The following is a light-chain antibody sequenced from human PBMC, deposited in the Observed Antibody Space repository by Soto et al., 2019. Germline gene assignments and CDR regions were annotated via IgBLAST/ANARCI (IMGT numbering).Light chain of an antibody. CDR3: GAWGSSLKGWV. Sequence: QSVLTQPPSASGTPGQGVTFSCSGSSSNIGSNFDYWYQHLPGKAPKLLIYTNHQRPSGVPDRRSGCNSGAYASLAISGLRSEDEADYYCGAWGSSLKGWVFGGGTKLTVL. CDR2: TNH. V-gene: IGLV1-47*01. CDR1: SSNIGSNF. J-gene: IGLJ3*02.